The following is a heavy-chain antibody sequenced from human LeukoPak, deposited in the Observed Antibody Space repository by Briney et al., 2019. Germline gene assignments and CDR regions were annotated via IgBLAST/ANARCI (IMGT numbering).Heavy chain of an antibody. CDR2: IYPSGNT. V-gene: IGHV4-4*07. CDR3: AREGTVARGLDY. J-gene: IGHJ4*02. D-gene: IGHD4-17*01. CDR1: GGSISSYF. Sequence: SETLSLTCTVSGGSISSYFWTWIRQPAGKGLEWIGRIYPSGNTNYNPALKSRVSMSVDTSNNQFSLNLTSVTAADTAVYYCAREGTVARGLDYWGQGTLVTVSS.